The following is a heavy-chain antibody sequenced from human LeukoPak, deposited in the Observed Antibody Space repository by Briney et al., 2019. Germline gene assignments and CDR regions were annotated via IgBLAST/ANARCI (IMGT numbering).Heavy chain of an antibody. Sequence: GESLKISCKGSGYSFTSYWISWVRQMPGKGLEWMGRIDPSDSYTNYSPSFQGHVTISADKSISTAYLQWSSLKASDTAMYYCARGGTVTTPSRDFDHWGQGTLVTVSS. CDR1: GYSFTSYW. CDR2: IDPSDSYT. D-gene: IGHD4-17*01. J-gene: IGHJ4*02. CDR3: ARGGTVTTPSRDFDH. V-gene: IGHV5-10-1*01.